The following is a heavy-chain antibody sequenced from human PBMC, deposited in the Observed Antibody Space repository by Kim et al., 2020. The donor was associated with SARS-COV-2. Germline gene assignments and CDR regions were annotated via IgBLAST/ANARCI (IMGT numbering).Heavy chain of an antibody. D-gene: IGHD3-10*01. CDR1: GFTFDDYA. Sequence: GGSLRLSCAASGFTFDDYAMHWVRQAPGKGLEWVSGISWNSGSIGYADSVKGRFTISRDNAKNSLYLQMNSLRAEDTALYYCAKAMVRGPGAFDIWGQGTMVTVSS. V-gene: IGHV3-9*01. CDR2: ISWNSGSI. CDR3: AKAMVRGPGAFDI. J-gene: IGHJ3*02.